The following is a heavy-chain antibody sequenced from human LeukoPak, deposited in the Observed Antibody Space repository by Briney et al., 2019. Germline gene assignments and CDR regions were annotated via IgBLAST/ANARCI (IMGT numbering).Heavy chain of an antibody. D-gene: IGHD1-7*01. CDR1: GFTFSSYA. V-gene: IGHV3-23*01. CDR2: SSGSGGST. CDR3: AKDPNWNYWFLDGMDV. J-gene: IGHJ6*02. Sequence: GGSLRLSCAASGFTFSSYAMSLVRQAPGKGLEWVSASSGSGGSTYYADSVKGRFTISRDNSKNTLYLQMNSLRAEDTAVYYCAKDPNWNYWFLDGMDVWGQGTTVTVSS.